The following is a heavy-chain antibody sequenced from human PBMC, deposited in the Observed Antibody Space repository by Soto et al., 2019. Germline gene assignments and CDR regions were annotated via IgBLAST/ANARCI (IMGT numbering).Heavy chain of an antibody. D-gene: IGHD5-18*01. Sequence: QITLKECGPTLVKPTQTLTLTCTFSGFSLSTRGVGVGWMRQPPGKALEWLAVVFWDDDIWYSPSLKNSLTITKDTSKNQVVLTITNIDPLDTVTYYCAHRPYGYKFYFDYWGQETLVTVSS. CDR3: AHRPYGYKFYFDY. V-gene: IGHV2-5*02. J-gene: IGHJ4*02. CDR2: VFWDDDI. CDR1: GFSLSTRGVG.